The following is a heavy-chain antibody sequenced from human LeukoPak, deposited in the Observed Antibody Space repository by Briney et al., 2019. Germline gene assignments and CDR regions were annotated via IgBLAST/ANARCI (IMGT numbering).Heavy chain of an antibody. CDR1: GGSISSYC. V-gene: IGHV4-4*07. Sequence: PSETLSLTCTVSGGSISSYCWSWIRQPAGKGLEWIGRISATGITHYNPSLESRVTMSVDMSRNQFSLKLSSVAAADTAVFYCARHLGPWGPGTLVTVSS. CDR2: ISATGIT. J-gene: IGHJ4*02. CDR3: ARHLGP. D-gene: IGHD1-26*01.